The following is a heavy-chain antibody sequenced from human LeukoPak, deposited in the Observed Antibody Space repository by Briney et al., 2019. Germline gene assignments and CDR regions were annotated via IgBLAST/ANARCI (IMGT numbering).Heavy chain of an antibody. Sequence: SETLSLTCTVSGYSISSGYYWGWIRQPPGKGLEWIGSIYHSGSTYYNPSLKSRVTISVDTPKNQFSLKLSSVTAADTAVYYCARRPYYYGSGSYYNNWFDPWGQGTLVTVSS. CDR2: IYHSGST. CDR1: GYSISSGYY. J-gene: IGHJ5*02. D-gene: IGHD3-10*01. V-gene: IGHV4-38-2*02. CDR3: ARRPYYYGSGSYYNNWFDP.